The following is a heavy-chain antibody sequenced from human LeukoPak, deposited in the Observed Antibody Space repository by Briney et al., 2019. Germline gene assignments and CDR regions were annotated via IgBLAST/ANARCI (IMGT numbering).Heavy chain of an antibody. CDR3: ARSVGLLPDY. CDR1: GYTFTSYG. J-gene: IGHJ4*02. Sequence: ASVKVSCKASGYTFTSYGISWVRQAPGQGLEWMGIINPSGGSTSYAQKFQGRVTMTRDTSTSTVYMELSSLRSEDTAVYYCARSVGLLPDYWGQGTLVTVSS. D-gene: IGHD3-22*01. V-gene: IGHV1-46*01. CDR2: INPSGGST.